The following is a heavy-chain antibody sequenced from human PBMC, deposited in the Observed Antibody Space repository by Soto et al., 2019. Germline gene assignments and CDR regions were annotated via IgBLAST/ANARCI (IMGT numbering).Heavy chain of an antibody. CDR1: GFTFSSYG. J-gene: IGHJ5*02. D-gene: IGHD1-26*01. Sequence: QVQLVESGGGVVQPGRSLRLSCAASGFTFSSYGMYWVRQAPGKGLEWVAVISYDGSSKYYADSVKGRLTISRDNSDNTVYLQMNSLRAEDTAVYYCAKGSIVGATKDWFDPWGQGTLVTVSS. CDR3: AKGSIVGATKDWFDP. CDR2: ISYDGSSK. V-gene: IGHV3-30*18.